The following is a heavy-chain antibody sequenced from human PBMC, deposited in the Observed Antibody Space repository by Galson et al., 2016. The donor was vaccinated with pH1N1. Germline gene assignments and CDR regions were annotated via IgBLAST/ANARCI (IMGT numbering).Heavy chain of an antibody. V-gene: IGHV4-38-2*02. CDR3: ASGSYSSRWSARPPFDG. CDR2: IYHSGST. Sequence: ETLSLTCTVSGYSISSGYYWGWIRQPPGKGLEWIGSIYHSGSTYYNPSLKSRVTISVDTSKNQFSLKLSSVTAADTAVYYCASGSYSSRWSARPPFDGWGQGTLVTVSS. D-gene: IGHD6-13*01. CDR1: GYSISSGYY. J-gene: IGHJ4*02.